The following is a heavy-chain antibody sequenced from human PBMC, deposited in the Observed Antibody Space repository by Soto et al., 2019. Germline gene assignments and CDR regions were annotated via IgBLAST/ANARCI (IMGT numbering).Heavy chain of an antibody. CDR1: GFTFSSYG. CDR3: AKDEVLVEMVAGDYYGMDV. D-gene: IGHD2-15*01. J-gene: IGHJ6*01. CDR2: ISSDGRKK. Sequence: QVQLVESGGGVVQPGRSLRLSCVVSGFTFSSYGMHWVRQAPGKGLEWVAVISSDGRKKYYADSVKGRFTISRDNSKNTLYLQMNNMRAEDTAVYYCAKDEVLVEMVAGDYYGMDVWGQGTTVTLSS. V-gene: IGHV3-30*18.